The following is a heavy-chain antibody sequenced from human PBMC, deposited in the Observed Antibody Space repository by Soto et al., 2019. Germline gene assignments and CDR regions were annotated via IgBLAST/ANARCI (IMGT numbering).Heavy chain of an antibody. V-gene: IGHV1-69*13. J-gene: IGHJ6*02. D-gene: IGHD6-6*01. CDR2: IIPIFGTA. CDR3: ARSSSSGFDYYYGMEV. Sequence: SVKVSCKASGGTFSSYAISWVRQAPGQGLEWMGGIIPIFGTANYAQKFQGRVTITADESTSTAYMELSSLRSEDTAVYYCARSSSSGFDYYYGMEVWGQGTTVTVSS. CDR1: GGTFSSYA.